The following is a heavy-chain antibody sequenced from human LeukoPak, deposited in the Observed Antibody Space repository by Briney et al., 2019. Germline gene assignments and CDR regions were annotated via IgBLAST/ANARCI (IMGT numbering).Heavy chain of an antibody. J-gene: IGHJ4*02. Sequence: GGSLRLSCAASGFTVSSNYMNWVRQAPGKGLEWVSIIYSGGSTYYADSVKGRFTISRDNSKNTLYLQMNSLRVEDTAVYYCARTDHSHFDYWGQGTLVTVSS. CDR3: ARTDHSHFDY. CDR1: GFTVSSNY. D-gene: IGHD2-15*01. CDR2: IYSGGST. V-gene: IGHV3-66*02.